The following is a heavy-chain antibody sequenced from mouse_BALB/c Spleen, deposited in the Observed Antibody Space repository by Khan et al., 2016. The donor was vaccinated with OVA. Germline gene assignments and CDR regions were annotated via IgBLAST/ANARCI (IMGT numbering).Heavy chain of an antibody. V-gene: IGHV5-6*01. J-gene: IGHJ3*01. CDR1: GFTFSTYG. D-gene: IGHD1-1*01. CDR3: TRLAYYYDSEGFAY. CDR2: VSTGGHHT. Sequence: EVELVESGGDIVKPGGSLKLSCAASGFTFSTYGMSWVRQTPDKRLEWVATVSTGGHHTYYSDTVKGRFTISRDNDKNTLYLQMTSLRSEDTAMFYCTRLAYYYDSEGFAYWGQGTLVTVSA.